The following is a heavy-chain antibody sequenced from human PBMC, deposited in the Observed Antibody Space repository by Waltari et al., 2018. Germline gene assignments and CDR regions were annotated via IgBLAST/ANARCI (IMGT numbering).Heavy chain of an antibody. V-gene: IGHV3-23*01. D-gene: IGHD1-20*01. J-gene: IGHJ4*02. Sequence: EVQLLESGGGLVQPGGSLRLSCAASGIIFNNFAINWGRLTPGTGLGGVSASSGGEDTHYADAVKGRFTVSRDTSKNTVYLQMNDLRAEDTAIYYCATPFYNWDDPLHSWGQGTLVAVSS. CDR1: GIIFNNFA. CDR3: ATPFYNWDDPLHS. CDR2: SSGGEDT.